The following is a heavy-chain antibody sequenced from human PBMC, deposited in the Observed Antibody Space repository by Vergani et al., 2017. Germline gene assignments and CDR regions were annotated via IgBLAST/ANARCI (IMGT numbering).Heavy chain of an antibody. CDR3: ARDAPSYCTNGLCLLSPGNYFGY. V-gene: IGHV1-46*03. CDR2: INPSGGST. CDR1: GYTFTSYY. D-gene: IGHD2-8*01. Sequence: QVQLVQSGAEVKKPGASVKVSCKASGYTFTSYYMHWVRQAPGQGLEWMGIINPSGGSTSYAQKFQGRVTMTRDTSTSTVYMELSSLRSEDTAVYYCARDAPSYCTNGLCLLSPGNYFGYWGQGTLVTVSS. J-gene: IGHJ4*02.